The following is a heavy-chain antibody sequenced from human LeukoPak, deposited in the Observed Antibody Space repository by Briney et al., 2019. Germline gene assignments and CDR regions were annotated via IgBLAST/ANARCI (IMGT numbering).Heavy chain of an antibody. CDR2: ISSSGSTI. Sequence: PGGSLRLSCAASGFTFSDYYMSWIRQAPGKGLEWVSYISSSGSTIYYADSVKGRFTISRDNAKNTLYLQMNSLRAEDTAVYYCARDYPHPYCSSTSCYYYYGMDVWGQGTTVTVSS. CDR1: GFTFSDYY. CDR3: ARDYPHPYCSSTSCYYYYGMDV. D-gene: IGHD2-2*01. V-gene: IGHV3-11*04. J-gene: IGHJ6*02.